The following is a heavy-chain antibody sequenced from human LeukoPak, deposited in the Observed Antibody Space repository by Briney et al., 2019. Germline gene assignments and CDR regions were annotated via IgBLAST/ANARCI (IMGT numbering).Heavy chain of an antibody. CDR2: FDPGAGEI. Sequence: ASVKVSCKVSGYSLSELTMHWVRHAPGKGLEWMGGFDPGAGEILYAQQFQGRVTMTEDTSTDTAYMELTSLRSEDSGVYFCAAGGIYSLLDYWGRGTLVTVSS. V-gene: IGHV1-24*01. D-gene: IGHD3-10*01. CDR3: AAGGIYSLLDY. J-gene: IGHJ4*02. CDR1: GYSLSELT.